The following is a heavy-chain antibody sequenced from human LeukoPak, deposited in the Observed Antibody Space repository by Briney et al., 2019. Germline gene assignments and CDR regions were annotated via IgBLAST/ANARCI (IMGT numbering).Heavy chain of an antibody. CDR3: ARQIKPYYDFWSGYYSGYYYYGMDV. CDR1: GYSFTSYW. V-gene: IGHV5-51*01. Sequence: GESLKISCKGSGYSFTSYWIGWVRQMPGKGLEWMGIIYPGDSDTIYSPSFQGQVTISADKSISTAYLQWSSLKASDTAMYYCARQIKPYYDFWSGYYSGYYYYGMDVWGQGTMVTVSS. CDR2: IYPGDSDT. J-gene: IGHJ6*02. D-gene: IGHD3-3*01.